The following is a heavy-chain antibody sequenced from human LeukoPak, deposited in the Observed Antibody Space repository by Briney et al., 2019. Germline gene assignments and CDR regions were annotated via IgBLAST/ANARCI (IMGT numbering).Heavy chain of an antibody. CDR2: IIPIFGTA. Sequence: SVKVSCKASGGTFSSYAISWVRQAPGQGLEWMGGIIPIFGTANYAQKFQGRVTITADESTSTAYMELSSLRSEDTAVYYCARVNFGVVRNYYYYGMDVWGQGTTVTVSS. CDR1: GGTFSSYA. D-gene: IGHD3-3*01. V-gene: IGHV1-69*01. J-gene: IGHJ6*02. CDR3: ARVNFGVVRNYYYYGMDV.